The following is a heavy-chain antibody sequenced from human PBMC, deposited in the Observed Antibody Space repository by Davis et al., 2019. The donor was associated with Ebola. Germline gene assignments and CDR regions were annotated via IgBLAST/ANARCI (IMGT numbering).Heavy chain of an antibody. J-gene: IGHJ3*02. Sequence: ASVKVSCKASGGTFSSYAISWVRQAPGQGLEWMGWINAGNGNTKYSQKFQGRVTITRDTSASTAYMELSSLRSEDTAVYYCARVGLLRGKTGAFDIWGQGTMVTVSS. CDR1: GGTFSSYA. V-gene: IGHV1-3*01. D-gene: IGHD1-14*01. CDR3: ARVGLLRGKTGAFDI. CDR2: INAGNGNT.